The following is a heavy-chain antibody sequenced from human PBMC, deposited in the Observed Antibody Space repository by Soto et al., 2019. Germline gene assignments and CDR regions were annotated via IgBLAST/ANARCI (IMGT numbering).Heavy chain of an antibody. V-gene: IGHV1-3*01. CDR2: INAGNGNT. CDR3: ARDRQVVVAAIVTGAFDI. CDR1: GYTFTSYA. Sequence: ASVKVSCKASGYTFTSYAMHWVRQAPGQRLEWMGWINAGNGNTKYSQKFQGRVTITRDTSASTAYMELSSLRSEDTAVYYCARDRQVVVAAIVTGAFDISGQGTMVTVSS. D-gene: IGHD2-15*01. J-gene: IGHJ3*02.